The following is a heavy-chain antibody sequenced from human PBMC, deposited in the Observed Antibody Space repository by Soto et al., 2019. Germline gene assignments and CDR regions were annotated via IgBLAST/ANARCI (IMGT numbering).Heavy chain of an antibody. V-gene: IGHV4-34*01. D-gene: IGHD3-9*01. CDR2: INHSGST. J-gene: IGHJ4*02. CDR3: ASRRSGLRYFDWLLAFDY. CDR1: GGSFSGYY. Sequence: QVQLQQWGAGLLKPSETLSLTCAVYGGSFSGYYWSWIRQPPGKGLEWIGEINHSGSTNYNPSLKSRVTISVDTSKNQCSLKLRSVTAADTAVYYCASRRSGLRYFDWLLAFDYWGQGTLVTVSS.